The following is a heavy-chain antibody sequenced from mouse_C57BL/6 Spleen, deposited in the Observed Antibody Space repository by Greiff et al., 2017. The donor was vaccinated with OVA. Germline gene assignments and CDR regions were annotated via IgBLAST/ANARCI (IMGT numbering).Heavy chain of an antibody. CDR3: ARPDGSSYHYAMDY. CDR1: GYTFTSYW. Sequence: QVQLQQPGAELVKPGASVKLSCKASGYTFTSYWMHWVKQRPGQGLEWIGMIHPNSGSTNYNEKFKSKATLTVDKSSSTAYMQLSSLTSEDSAVDYGARPDGSSYHYAMDYWGQGTSVTVSS. J-gene: IGHJ4*01. D-gene: IGHD1-1*01. CDR2: IHPNSGST. V-gene: IGHV1-64*01.